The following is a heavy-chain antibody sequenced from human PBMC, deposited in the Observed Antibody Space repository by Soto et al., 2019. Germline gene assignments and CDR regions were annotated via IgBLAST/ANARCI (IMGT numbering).Heavy chain of an antibody. CDR3: ATLLRGSYYFDY. CDR2: IIPIFGTA. V-gene: IGHV1-69*13. D-gene: IGHD3-22*01. J-gene: IGHJ4*02. CDR1: GGSFSSYA. Sequence: SVKVSCKASGGSFSSYAISWVRQAPGQGLEWMGGIIPIFGTANYAQKFQGRVTITADESTSTAYMELSSLRSEDTAVYYCATLLRGSYYFDYWGQGTLVTVSS.